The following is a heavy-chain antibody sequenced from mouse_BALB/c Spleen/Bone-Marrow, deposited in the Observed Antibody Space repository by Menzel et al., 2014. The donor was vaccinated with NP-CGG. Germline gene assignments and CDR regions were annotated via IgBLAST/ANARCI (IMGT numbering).Heavy chain of an antibody. V-gene: IGHV7-3*02. Sequence: EVMLVESGGGLVQPGGSLRLSCATSGFTFTDYYMSWVRQPPGKAFEWLGFIRNKANGYTTEYSASVKGRFTISRDNSQSILYLQMNTLRAEDSATYYCARYGYDYFDYWGQGTTLTVSS. CDR2: IRNKANGYTT. CDR3: ARYGYDYFDY. D-gene: IGHD2-2*01. CDR1: GFTFTDYY. J-gene: IGHJ2*01.